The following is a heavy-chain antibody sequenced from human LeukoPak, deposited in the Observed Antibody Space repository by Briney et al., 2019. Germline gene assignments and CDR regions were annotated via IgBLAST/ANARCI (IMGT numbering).Heavy chain of an antibody. CDR2: IYPGDSDT. CDR3: ARGDNVLRYFDWLDTFDY. J-gene: IGHJ4*02. CDR1: GYSFTSYW. Sequence: GESLKISCQASGYSFTSYWIGWVRQMPGKGLEWMGIIYPGDSDTRYSPSFQGQVTISADKSISTAYLQWSGLKASDTAMYYCARGDNVLRYFDWLDTFDYWGQGTLVTVSS. V-gene: IGHV5-51*01. D-gene: IGHD3-9*01.